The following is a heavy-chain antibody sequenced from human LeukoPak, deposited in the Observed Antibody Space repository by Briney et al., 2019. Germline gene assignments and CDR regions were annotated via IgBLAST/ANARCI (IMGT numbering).Heavy chain of an antibody. D-gene: IGHD1-26*01. CDR1: GFTFSSYG. V-gene: IGHV3-33*06. J-gene: IGHJ3*02. CDR2: RWYDGSNK. Sequence: SGGSLRLSCAASGFTFSSYGMHWVRQAPGKGLEWVAVRWYDGSNKYYADSVKGRFTISRDNSKNTLYLQVNSLRAEDTAVYYCAKGRIVGAYDAFDIWGQGTMVTVSS. CDR3: AKGRIVGAYDAFDI.